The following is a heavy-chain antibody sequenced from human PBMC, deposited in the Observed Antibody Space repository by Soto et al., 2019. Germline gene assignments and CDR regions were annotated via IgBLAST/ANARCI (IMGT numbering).Heavy chain of an antibody. V-gene: IGHV3-48*02. CDR2: ISSSSSTI. D-gene: IGHD3-22*01. CDR3: ASPETAYYYDSSGHRPNWYFDL. CDR1: GFTFSSYS. J-gene: IGHJ2*01. Sequence: GGSLRLSCAASGFTFSSYSMNWVRQAPGKGLEGVSYISSSSSTIYYADSVKGRFTISRDNAKNSLYLQMNSLRDEDTAVYYCASPETAYYYDSSGHRPNWYFDLWGRGTLVTVSS.